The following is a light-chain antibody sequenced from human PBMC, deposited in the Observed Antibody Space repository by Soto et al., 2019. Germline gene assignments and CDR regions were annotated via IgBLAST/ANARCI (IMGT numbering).Light chain of an antibody. J-gene: IGKJ1*01. V-gene: IGKV3-20*01. Sequence: EIVLTQSPATLSLSPGEGATVSCRASQSVSSSLAWYQQKPGQAPRLLIFDASSRATGIPDRFRGSGSGTDFTLTISRLEPEDLAVYYCQQYGFSPPWTFGQGTKVEI. CDR3: QQYGFSPPWT. CDR1: QSVSSS. CDR2: DAS.